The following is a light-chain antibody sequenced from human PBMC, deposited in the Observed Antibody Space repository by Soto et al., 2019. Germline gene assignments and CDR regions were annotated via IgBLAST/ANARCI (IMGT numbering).Light chain of an antibody. J-gene: IGKJ5*01. CDR3: QQYYNWPIT. Sequence: EIVMTQSPATLSVSPGERATLSCRASQSVSTSLAWYQQKPGQAPRFLIHGASSRATGIPARFSGSGSGTEFNLPISSLQSEDFAVYYCQQYYNWPITFGQGTRVEIK. V-gene: IGKV3-15*01. CDR1: QSVSTS. CDR2: GAS.